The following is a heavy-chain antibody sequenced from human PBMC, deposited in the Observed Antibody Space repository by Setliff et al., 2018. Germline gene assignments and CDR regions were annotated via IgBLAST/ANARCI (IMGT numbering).Heavy chain of an antibody. CDR1: GYTFTSHY. CDR2: INPSSGRT. V-gene: IGHV1-46*01. Sequence: ASVKVSCKASGYTFTSHYMHWVRQAPGLGLEWMGTINPSSGRTSYAQKFQGRVTMTRDTSTSTVYMDMSGLRSEGTAVYYCARDVFPYHYEGAFDIWGQGTMVTVSS. J-gene: IGHJ3*02. CDR3: ARDVFPYHYEGAFDI. D-gene: IGHD3-22*01.